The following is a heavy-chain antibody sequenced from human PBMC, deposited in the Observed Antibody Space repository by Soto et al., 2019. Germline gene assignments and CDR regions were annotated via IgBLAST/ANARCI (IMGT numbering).Heavy chain of an antibody. CDR1: GGSFSGYY. J-gene: IGHJ4*02. D-gene: IGHD2-2*01. V-gene: IGHV4-34*01. CDR3: ARGQSRYCSSTSCPKDFDY. CDR2: INHSGST. Sequence: QVQLQQWGAGLLKPSETLSLTCAVYGGSFSGYYWSWIRQPPGKGLEWIGEINHSGSTNYNPSLKSRVTISVDTSKHQFPLKLSSVTAADTAVYYCARGQSRYCSSTSCPKDFDYWGQGTLVTVSS.